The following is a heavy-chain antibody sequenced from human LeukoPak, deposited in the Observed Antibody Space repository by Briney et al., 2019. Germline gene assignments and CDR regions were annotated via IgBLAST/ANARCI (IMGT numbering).Heavy chain of an antibody. Sequence: GGSLRLSCAASGFTFTNYWMSWVRQAPGKGLELVANIKQDRSEKYYVDSVKGRFTISRDNAKNSLYLQMNSLRAEDTAVYYCASMVRGVMWTRFDPWGQGTLVTVSS. CDR3: ASMVRGVMWTRFDP. CDR2: IKQDRSEK. J-gene: IGHJ5*02. D-gene: IGHD3-10*01. CDR1: GFTFTNYW. V-gene: IGHV3-7*01.